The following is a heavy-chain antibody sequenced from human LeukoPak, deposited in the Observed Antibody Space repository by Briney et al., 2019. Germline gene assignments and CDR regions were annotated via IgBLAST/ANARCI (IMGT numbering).Heavy chain of an antibody. V-gene: IGHV1-18*01. J-gene: IGHJ4*02. CDR1: GCTFTSYG. CDR2: ISASNGNP. D-gene: IGHD3-22*01. Sequence: ASVKVSCKASGCTFTSYGISWVRQAPGQGVEWMGWISASNGNPNYAQKLQGRVTMTTDTSTSTAYMELRSLRSDDTAVYYCIVGSGYYWHYFDYWGQGTLVTVSS. CDR3: IVGSGYYWHYFDY.